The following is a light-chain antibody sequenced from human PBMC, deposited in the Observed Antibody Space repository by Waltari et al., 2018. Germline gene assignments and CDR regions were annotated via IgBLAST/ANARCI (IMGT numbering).Light chain of an antibody. CDR1: SSDVINYNF. CDR3: CSYGFSVV. J-gene: IGLJ3*02. CDR2: EGS. V-gene: IGLV2-23*01. Sequence: QSALTQPASLSGSPGQSITISCTGTSSDVINYNFLSWYQHHPGEAPKLIIYEGSKRPPGVSDRFSGSKSGYTASLTNSGLQAEDEADYYCCSYGFSVVFGGGTKLTVL.